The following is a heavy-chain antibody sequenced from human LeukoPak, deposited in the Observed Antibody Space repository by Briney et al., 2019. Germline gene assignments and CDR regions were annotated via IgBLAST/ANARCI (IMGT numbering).Heavy chain of an antibody. V-gene: IGHV3-73*01. CDR1: GFTFSGSA. Sequence: GGSLRLSCAASGFTFSGSAMHWVRQASGKGLEWVGRIRSKAHSYATAYAASVKGRFTISRDDSKNTAYLQMNSLKTEDTAVYYCTRHGGRDYYDSSENAFDIWGQGTMVIVSS. CDR2: IRSKAHSYAT. D-gene: IGHD3-22*01. J-gene: IGHJ3*02. CDR3: TRHGGRDYYDSSENAFDI.